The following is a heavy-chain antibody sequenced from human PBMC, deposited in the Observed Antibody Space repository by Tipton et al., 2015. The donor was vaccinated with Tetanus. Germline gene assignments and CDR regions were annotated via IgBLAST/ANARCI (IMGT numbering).Heavy chain of an antibody. D-gene: IGHD6-19*01. CDR2: IYYSGST. CDR3: ASGYSSGNYYYYGMDV. V-gene: IGHV4-61*01. Sequence: TLSLTCTVSGGSVSSGSYYWSWIRQPPGKGLEWIGYIYYSGSTNYNPSLKSRVTISVDTSKNQFSLKLSSVTAADTAVYYCASGYSSGNYYYYGMDVWGQGTTVTVSS. J-gene: IGHJ6*02. CDR1: GGSVSSGSYY.